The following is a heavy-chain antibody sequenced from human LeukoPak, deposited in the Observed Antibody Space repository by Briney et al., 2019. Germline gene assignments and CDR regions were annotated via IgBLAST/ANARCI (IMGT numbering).Heavy chain of an antibody. D-gene: IGHD6-6*01. CDR2: INHSGST. Sequence: SETLSLTCAVYGGSFSGYHWSWIRQPPGKGLEWIGEINHSGSTNYNPSLKSRVTISVDTSKKQFSLKLSSVTAADTAVYYCARSYSSSKTFDYWGQGTLVTVSS. J-gene: IGHJ4*02. CDR1: GGSFSGYH. V-gene: IGHV4-34*01. CDR3: ARSYSSSKTFDY.